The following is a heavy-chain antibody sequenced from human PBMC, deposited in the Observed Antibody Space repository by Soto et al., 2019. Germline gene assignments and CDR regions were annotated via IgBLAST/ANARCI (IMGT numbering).Heavy chain of an antibody. CDR1: GGSISSGGYY. Sequence: KPSETLSLTCTVSGGSISSGGYYWSWIRQHPGKGLEWIGYIYYSGSTYYNPSLKSRVTISVDTSKNQFSLKLSSVTAADTAVYYCAREALRYFDWLPRYYFDYWGQGTLATVSS. CDR3: AREALRYFDWLPRYYFDY. V-gene: IGHV4-31*03. D-gene: IGHD3-9*01. J-gene: IGHJ4*02. CDR2: IYYSGST.